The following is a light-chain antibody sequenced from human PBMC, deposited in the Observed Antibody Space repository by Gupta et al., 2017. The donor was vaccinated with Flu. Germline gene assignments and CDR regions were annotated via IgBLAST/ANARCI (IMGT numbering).Light chain of an antibody. CDR3: QSYDVRLSTYV. V-gene: IGLV1-40*01. Sequence: QSVLTQPPSVSGAPGQRVIILCTGSSSNIGADNDVHWYQQLPGTAPKLLMYVNNKRPSGVPDRFSGSKSGTSASLAITGLQAEDEADYYCQSYDVRLSTYVFGTGTRVTVL. CDR1: SSNIGADND. CDR2: VNN. J-gene: IGLJ1*01.